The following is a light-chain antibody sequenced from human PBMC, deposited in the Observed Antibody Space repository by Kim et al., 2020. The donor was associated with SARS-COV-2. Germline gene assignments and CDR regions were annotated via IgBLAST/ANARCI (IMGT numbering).Light chain of an antibody. V-gene: IGLV2-23*02. CDR2: DVS. Sequence: GQSITLSVHGTSSYVGSYNLVSWYQQLPGKAPKLMIYDVSKRPSGVSNRFSGSKSGNTASLTISGLQADDEADYYCCSYAGSSTLVFGGGTQLTVL. J-gene: IGLJ2*01. CDR3: CSYAGSSTLV. CDR1: SSYVGSYNL.